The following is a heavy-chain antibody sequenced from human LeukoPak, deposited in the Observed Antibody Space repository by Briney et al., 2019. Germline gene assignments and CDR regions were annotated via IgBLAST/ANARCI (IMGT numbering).Heavy chain of an antibody. D-gene: IGHD6-13*01. Sequence: GGSLRLSCAASGFTLSNHWMHWVRQAPGKGLVWVSRISGDEIWTSYADSVKGRFIISRDNAKDTLYLQMNSLRAEDTAVYYCAKTRPLDSSSWSHGDYWGQGTLVTVSS. J-gene: IGHJ4*02. V-gene: IGHV3-74*01. CDR3: AKTRPLDSSSWSHGDY. CDR2: ISGDEIWT. CDR1: GFTLSNHW.